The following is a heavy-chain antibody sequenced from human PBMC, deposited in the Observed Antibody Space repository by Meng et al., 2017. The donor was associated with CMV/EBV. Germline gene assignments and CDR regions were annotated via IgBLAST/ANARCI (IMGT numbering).Heavy chain of an antibody. CDR3: ARVPTRSYYPLYYFDY. Sequence: GYHIINHYIYWVRQAPGQGLEWMGMLNPSGGSPTYAQKFQARVTLTRDTSTRTVYMELSGLRSEDTAVYYCARVPTRSYYPLYYFDYWGQGTLVTVSS. CDR2: LNPSGGSP. D-gene: IGHD3-10*01. V-gene: IGHV1-46*01. CDR1: GYHIINHY. J-gene: IGHJ4*02.